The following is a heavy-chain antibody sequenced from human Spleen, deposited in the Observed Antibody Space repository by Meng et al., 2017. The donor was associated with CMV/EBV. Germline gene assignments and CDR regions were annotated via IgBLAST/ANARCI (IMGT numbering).Heavy chain of an antibody. J-gene: IGHJ4*02. D-gene: IGHD3-22*01. V-gene: IGHV4-34*01. Sequence: VQLQQWGEGLLKPSETLSLTCAVYGGSCSGYYWSWIRQPPGKGLEWIGEINHSGSTNYNPSLKSRVTISVDTSKNQFSLKLSSVTAADTAVYYCARGRDYYDSSGSLDYWGQGTLVTVSS. CDR3: ARGRDYYDSSGSLDY. CDR2: INHSGST. CDR1: GGSCSGYY.